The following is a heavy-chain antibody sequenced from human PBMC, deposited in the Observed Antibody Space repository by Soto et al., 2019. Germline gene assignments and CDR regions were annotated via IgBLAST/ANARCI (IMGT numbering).Heavy chain of an antibody. J-gene: IGHJ4*02. CDR1: GGSFSIGGYY. Sequence: QVQLLESGPGLVKPSQNLSLTCTVSGGSFSIGGYYWSWIRQHPGKGLEWIGYIYYSGVTYYSPSLKSRVTISIDTTKNQFSLKLSSVTAADTAVYYCTGGVLYWGQGTLVTVSS. CDR2: IYYSGVT. V-gene: IGHV4-31*03. CDR3: TGGVLY.